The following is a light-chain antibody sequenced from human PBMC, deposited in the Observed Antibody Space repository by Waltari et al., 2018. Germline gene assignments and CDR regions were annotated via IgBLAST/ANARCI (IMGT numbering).Light chain of an antibody. V-gene: IGKV4-1*01. CDR1: QNLLHSSNNKNY. Sequence: DIVVTQSPDSLPVSLGERATISCKSSQNLLHSSNNKNYLAWYQPKQGQPPQLLIYWASTRESGVPDRFSGSGSGTDFTLTISSLQAEDVAVYYCQQYYDPPYSFGQGTKLEIK. CDR3: QQYYDPPYS. J-gene: IGKJ2*01. CDR2: WAS.